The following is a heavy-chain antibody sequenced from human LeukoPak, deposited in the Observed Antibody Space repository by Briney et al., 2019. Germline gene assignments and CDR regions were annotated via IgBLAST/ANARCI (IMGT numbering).Heavy chain of an antibody. V-gene: IGHV5-51*01. Sequence: PGGSLRLSCKGSGYSFTSYWIGWVRQMPGKGLEWMGIIYPGDSDTRYSPSFQGQVTISADKSISNAYLQWSSLKASDTAMYYCARRSYSSSSHWFDPWGQGTLVTVSS. D-gene: IGHD6-6*01. J-gene: IGHJ5*02. CDR3: ARRSYSSSSHWFDP. CDR2: IYPGDSDT. CDR1: GYSFTSYW.